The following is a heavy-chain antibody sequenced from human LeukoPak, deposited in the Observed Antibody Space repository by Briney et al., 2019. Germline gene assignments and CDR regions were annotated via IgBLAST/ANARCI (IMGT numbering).Heavy chain of an antibody. D-gene: IGHD7-27*01. Sequence: PGGSLRLSCAVSGFMNWVRQAPGKGLEWVSSISSSSTYTYYADSVKGRFTISRDNAKNSLYLQMNGLRAEDTAVYFCANLGGFTGDSSTHALTWGQGTLVTVSS. V-gene: IGHV3-21*06. CDR2: ISSSSTYT. CDR3: ANLGGFTGDSSTHALT. J-gene: IGHJ5*02. CDR1: GF.